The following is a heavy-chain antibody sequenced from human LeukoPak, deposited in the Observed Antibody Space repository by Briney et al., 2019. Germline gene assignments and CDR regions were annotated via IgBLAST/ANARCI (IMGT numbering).Heavy chain of an antibody. J-gene: IGHJ5*01. CDR2: ISWNSDTI. V-gene: IGHV3-9*01. CDR3: AKDISGTYWAALDS. CDR1: GFSYDDYA. Sequence: GGSLRLSCAASGFSYDDYAMHWVRQAPGKGLEWVSGISWNSDTIGYADSVKGRFTISRDNAKNSLYQQMNSLRAEDPALYYCAKDISGTYWAALDSWGQGTLVTVPS. D-gene: IGHD1-26*01.